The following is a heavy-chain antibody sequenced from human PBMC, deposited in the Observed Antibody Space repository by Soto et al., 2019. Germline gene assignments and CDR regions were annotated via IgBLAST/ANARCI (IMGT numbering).Heavy chain of an antibody. J-gene: IGHJ6*02. CDR3: AREVPDGSGSYFLYGMDV. V-gene: IGHV1-69*13. CDR2: IIPIFGTA. Sequence: SVKVSCKASGGTFSSYAISWVRQAPGQGLEWMGGIIPIFGTANYAQKSQGRVTITADESTSTAYMELSSLRSEDTAVYYCAREVPDGSGSYFLYGMDVWGQGTTVTVSS. D-gene: IGHD3-10*01. CDR1: GGTFSSYA.